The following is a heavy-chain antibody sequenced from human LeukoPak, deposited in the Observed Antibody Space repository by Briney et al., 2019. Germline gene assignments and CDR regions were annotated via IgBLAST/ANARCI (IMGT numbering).Heavy chain of an antibody. Sequence: SETLSLTCAVYGGPFSGYYWSWIRQPPGKGLEWIGEINHSGSTNYNPSLKSRVTISVDTSKNQFSLKLSSVTAADTAFYYCASQGHHGKIVGTTLSYFYMDVWGKGTTVTVSS. CDR1: GGPFSGYY. J-gene: IGHJ6*03. V-gene: IGHV4-34*01. CDR3: ASQGHHGKIVGTTLSYFYMDV. CDR2: INHSGST. D-gene: IGHD1-26*01.